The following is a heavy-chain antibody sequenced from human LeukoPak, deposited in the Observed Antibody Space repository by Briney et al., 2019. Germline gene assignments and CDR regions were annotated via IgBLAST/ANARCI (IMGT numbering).Heavy chain of an antibody. CDR2: INHSGST. CDR1: GGSFSGYY. V-gene: IGHV4-34*01. J-gene: IGHJ5*02. CDR3: ASLWFGELHS. D-gene: IGHD3-10*01. Sequence: KPSETLSLNSAVYGGSFSGYYWSWIRQPPGKGLEWIGEINHSGSTNYNPSLKSRVTISVDTSKNQFSLKLSSVTAADTAVYYCASLWFGELHSWGQGTLVTVSS.